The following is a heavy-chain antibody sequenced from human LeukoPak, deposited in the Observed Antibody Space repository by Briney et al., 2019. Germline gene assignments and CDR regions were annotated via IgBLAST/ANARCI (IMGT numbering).Heavy chain of an antibody. D-gene: IGHD3-10*01. Sequence: GRSLRLSCAASGFTFDDYAMHWVRQAPGKGLEWVSGISWNSGSIGYADSVKGRFTISRDNAKNSLYLQMNSLRAEDTAVYYCARASRITMVRGVIHYYYYGMDVWGQGTTVTVSS. V-gene: IGHV3-9*01. CDR3: ARASRITMVRGVIHYYYYGMDV. CDR1: GFTFDDYA. CDR2: ISWNSGSI. J-gene: IGHJ6*02.